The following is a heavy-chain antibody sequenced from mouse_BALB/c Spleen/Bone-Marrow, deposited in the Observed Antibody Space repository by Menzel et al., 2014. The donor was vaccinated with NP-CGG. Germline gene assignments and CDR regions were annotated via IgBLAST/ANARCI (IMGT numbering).Heavy chain of an antibody. CDR1: GFTFTDYY. V-gene: IGHV7-3*02. CDR2: IRNKANGYTT. CDR3: ARDKGRVFFDY. Sequence: EVQRVESGGGLVQPGGSLRLSCATSGFTFTDYYMNWVRQPPGKALEWLGSIRNKANGYTTEYSASVKGRFTISRDNSQNILYLQMNTLRAEDSATYYCARDKGRVFFDYWGQGTTLTVSS. J-gene: IGHJ2*01.